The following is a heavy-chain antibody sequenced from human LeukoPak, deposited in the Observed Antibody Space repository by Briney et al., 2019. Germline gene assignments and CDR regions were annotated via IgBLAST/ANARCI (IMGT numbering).Heavy chain of an antibody. CDR1: GFTFSSYG. J-gene: IGHJ3*02. CDR3: ARDGGSWYGGAFDI. V-gene: IGHV3-30*03. Sequence: GRSLRLSCAASGFTFSSYGMHWVRQAPGKGLEWVAVISYDGSNKYYADSVKGRFTISRDNSKNMLYLQMNSLRAEDTAVYYCARDGGSWYGGAFDIWGQGTMVTVSS. CDR2: ISYDGSNK. D-gene: IGHD6-13*01.